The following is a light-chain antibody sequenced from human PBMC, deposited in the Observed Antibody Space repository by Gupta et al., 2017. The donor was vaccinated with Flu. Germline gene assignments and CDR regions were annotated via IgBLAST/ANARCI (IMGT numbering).Light chain of an antibody. CDR3: QAWDSTTGV. CDR1: NLGDKY. CDR2: KDT. J-gene: IGLJ1*01. Sequence: SYALTQPPSVSVSPGQTASITCSGDNLGDKYASWYQQKPGQSPVLVIYKDTKRPSGIPERFSGSNSGNTATLTISGTQAMDEADYYCQAWDSTTGVFGTGTKVTVL. V-gene: IGLV3-1*01.